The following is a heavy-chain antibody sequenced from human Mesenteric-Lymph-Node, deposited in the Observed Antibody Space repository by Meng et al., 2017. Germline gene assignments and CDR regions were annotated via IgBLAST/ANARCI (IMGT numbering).Heavy chain of an antibody. CDR2: ISAYNGNT. D-gene: IGHD6-19*01. CDR1: GYTFTSYG. CDR3: ARSYSSGWPFDY. J-gene: IGHJ4*02. Sequence: ASVKVSCKASGYTFTSYGISWVRQAPGQGLEWMGWISAYNGNTNYAQKLQGRVTMTTDTSTSTAYMELRSLRSEDTAVYYCARSYSSGWPFDYWGQGTLVTVSS. V-gene: IGHV1-18*01.